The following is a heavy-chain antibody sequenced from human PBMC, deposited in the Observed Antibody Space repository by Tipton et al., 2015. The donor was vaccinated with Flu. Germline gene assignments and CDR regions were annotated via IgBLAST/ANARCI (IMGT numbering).Heavy chain of an antibody. CDR3: ARGQGNSGWRYFDY. CDR1: GGSLSGYY. Sequence: TLSLTCNVSGGSLSGYYWSWIRQPAVEGLEWIGRIYTSGNTNYSPSLKSRVTMSVDTSKNQFSLKLSSMTAADTAVYYCARGQGNSGWRYFDYWGQGTLVTVSS. J-gene: IGHJ4*02. V-gene: IGHV4-4*07. CDR2: IYTSGNT. D-gene: IGHD6-19*01.